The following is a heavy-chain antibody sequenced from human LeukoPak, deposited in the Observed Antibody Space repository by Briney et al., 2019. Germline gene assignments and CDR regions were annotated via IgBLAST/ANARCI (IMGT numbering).Heavy chain of an antibody. J-gene: IGHJ5*02. V-gene: IGHV3-7*04. CDR1: GFTFSTYW. CDR2: IKEDGSEK. Sequence: GGSLRLSCAASGFTFSTYWMSWVRQAPGKGLEWVANIKEDGSEKYYVDSVKGRFTISRDNAKNSVYLQMNSLRAEDTAVYDCARDNVLRGVLNWFDPWGQGTLVTVSS. CDR3: ARDNVLRGVLNWFDP. D-gene: IGHD3-10*01.